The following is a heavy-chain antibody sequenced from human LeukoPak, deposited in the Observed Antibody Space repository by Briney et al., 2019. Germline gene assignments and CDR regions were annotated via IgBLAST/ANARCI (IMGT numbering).Heavy chain of an antibody. V-gene: IGHV4-34*01. CDR3: GRRIAARPRGYWFDP. CDR2: INHSGST. CDR1: GGSFSGYY. Sequence: SETLSLTCAVYGGSFSGYYWSWIRQPPGKGLEWIGEINHSGSTNYNPSLKSRVTISVDTSKNQFSLKVSSVTAADTAVYYCGRRIAARPRGYWFDPWGQGTLVTVSS. J-gene: IGHJ5*02. D-gene: IGHD6-6*01.